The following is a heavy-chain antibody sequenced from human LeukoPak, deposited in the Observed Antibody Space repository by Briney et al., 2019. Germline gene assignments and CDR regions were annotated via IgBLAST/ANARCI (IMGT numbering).Heavy chain of an antibody. CDR2: IYYSGGT. V-gene: IGHV4-39*01. D-gene: IGHD6-6*01. J-gene: IGHJ4*02. CDR1: GGSISSSSYY. Sequence: SETLSLTCTVSGGSISSSSYYWGWIRQPPGKGLEWIGSIYYSGGTYYNPSLKSRVTISVDTSKNQFSLKLSSVTAADTAVYYCARNPYSRSSLYYFDYWGQGTLVTVSS. CDR3: ARNPYSRSSLYYFDY.